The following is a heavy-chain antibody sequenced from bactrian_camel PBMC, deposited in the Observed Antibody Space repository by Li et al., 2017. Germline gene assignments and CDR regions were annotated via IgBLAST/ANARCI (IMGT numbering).Heavy chain of an antibody. J-gene: IGHJ4*01. CDR3: VKTGVVYGGGTPFDY. CDR2: ISPLGTAT. Sequence: VQLVESGGDLVQPGGSLRLSCTASGYTLSSLSIHWVRQSPGKGLEWVSRISPLGTATVYAEAVKGRFTIARDNAKNAVTQQLNSLKTDDMGMYYCVKTGVVYGGGTPFDYWGQGTQVTVS. CDR1: GYTLSSLS. D-gene: IGHD2*01. V-gene: IGHV3S6*01.